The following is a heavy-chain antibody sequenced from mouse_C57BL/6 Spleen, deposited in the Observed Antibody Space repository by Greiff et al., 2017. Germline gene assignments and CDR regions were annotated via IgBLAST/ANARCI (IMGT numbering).Heavy chain of an antibody. CDR3: ARVGAYYDPFDD. CDR1: GYSITSGYY. Sequence: EVKLVESGPGLVKPSQSLSLTCSVTGYSITSGYYWNWIRQFPGNKLEWMGYISYDGSNNYNPSLQNRISITRDTSKNQFFLKLNSVTTEDTATYYCARVGAYYDPFDDWGQGTTLTVSS. J-gene: IGHJ2*01. CDR2: ISYDGSN. D-gene: IGHD2-4*01. V-gene: IGHV3-6*01.